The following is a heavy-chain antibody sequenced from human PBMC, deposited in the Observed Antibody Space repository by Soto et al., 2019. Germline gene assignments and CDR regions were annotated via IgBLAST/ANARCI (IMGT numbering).Heavy chain of an antibody. CDR3: ARAGVAARKNWFDP. D-gene: IGHD6-6*01. J-gene: IGHJ5*02. V-gene: IGHV4-31*03. Sequence: QVQLQESGPGLVKPSQTLSLTCTVSGGSISSGGYYWSWIRRHPGKGLEWIGYIYYSGSTYYNPSLKSRVTISVDTSKNQSSLKLSSVTAADTAVYYCARAGVAARKNWFDPWGQGTLVTVSS. CDR2: IYYSGST. CDR1: GGSISSGGYY.